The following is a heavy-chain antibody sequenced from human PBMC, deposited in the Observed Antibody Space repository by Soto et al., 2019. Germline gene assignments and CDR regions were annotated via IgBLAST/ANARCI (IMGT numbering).Heavy chain of an antibody. V-gene: IGHV4-34*01. Sequence: SETLSLTCAVYGGSFSGYYWSWIRQPPGKGLEWIGEINHSGSTNYNPSLKSRVTISVDTSKNQFSLKLSSVTAADTAVYYCARRYDFWVFDYWGQGTLVTVS. CDR1: GGSFSGYY. D-gene: IGHD3-3*01. CDR2: INHSGST. J-gene: IGHJ4*02. CDR3: ARRYDFWVFDY.